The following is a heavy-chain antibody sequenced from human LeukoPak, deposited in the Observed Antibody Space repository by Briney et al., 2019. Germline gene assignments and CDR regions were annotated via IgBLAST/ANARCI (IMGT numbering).Heavy chain of an antibody. CDR3: ARGGSSWYRGSFQH. D-gene: IGHD6-13*01. CDR1: GYTFTSYD. CDR2: INPSGGGT. J-gene: IGHJ1*01. Sequence: ASVKVSCKASGYTFTSYDIHWVRQAPGQGLEWMGIINPSGGGTSYAQIFQGRVTMTRDTSTSTVYMGLSSLRSEDTAVYYCARGGSSWYRGSFQHWGQGTLVTASS. V-gene: IGHV1-46*01.